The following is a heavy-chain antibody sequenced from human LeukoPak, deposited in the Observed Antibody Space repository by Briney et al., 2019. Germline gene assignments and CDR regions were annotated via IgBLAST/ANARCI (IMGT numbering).Heavy chain of an antibody. CDR1: GFTFSSYA. V-gene: IGHV3-30*04. D-gene: IGHD3-22*01. Sequence: PGRSLRLSCAASGFTFSSYAMHWVRQAPGKGLEWVAVISYDGSNKYYADSVKGRFTISRDNSKNTLYLQMNSLRAEDTAVYYCATSLYDSSGYYFGAFDIWGQGTMVTVSS. CDR3: ATSLYDSSGYYFGAFDI. J-gene: IGHJ3*02. CDR2: ISYDGSNK.